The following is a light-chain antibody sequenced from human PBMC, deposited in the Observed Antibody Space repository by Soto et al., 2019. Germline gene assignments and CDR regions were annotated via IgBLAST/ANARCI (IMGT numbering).Light chain of an antibody. Sequence: DIQMTQSPFTLSASVGDRVTITCRASQTISSWLAWYQQIPGKAPKLLIYDASNLESGVPSRFSGSGSGTEFTLTISSLQPEDFAVYYCQQLTNFRFTFGQGTKLDIK. CDR2: DAS. J-gene: IGKJ2*01. CDR3: QQLTNFRFT. V-gene: IGKV1-5*01. CDR1: QTISSW.